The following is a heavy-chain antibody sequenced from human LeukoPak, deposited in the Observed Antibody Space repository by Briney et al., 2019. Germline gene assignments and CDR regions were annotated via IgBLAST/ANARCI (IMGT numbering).Heavy chain of an antibody. D-gene: IGHD3-3*01. V-gene: IGHV3-21*01. CDR2: ITRDSGLT. CDR1: GFTFSENS. Sequence: GSLRLSCAASGFTFSENSMNWVRQAPGKGLEWVSSITRDSGLTYYADSVKGRFTISRDNAQNSLYLQMDSLRVEDTAKYFCARGKSFGPDGGQGILATVSA. CDR3: ARGKSFGPD. J-gene: IGHJ4*02.